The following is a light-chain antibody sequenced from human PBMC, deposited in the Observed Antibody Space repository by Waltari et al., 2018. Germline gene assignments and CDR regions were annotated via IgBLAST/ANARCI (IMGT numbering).Light chain of an antibody. J-gene: IGKJ1*01. V-gene: IGKV1-9*01. CDR2: AAS. CDR1: QGISSY. CDR3: QQFNNYLWT. Sequence: DIQLTQSPSFLSASVGDRVTITCRASQGISSYLAWYQQKPGKAPKLLIYAASTLQSGVPSRFSGSGSGTEFTLTISSLQPEDFATYYCQQFNNYLWTFGQGTKVEIK.